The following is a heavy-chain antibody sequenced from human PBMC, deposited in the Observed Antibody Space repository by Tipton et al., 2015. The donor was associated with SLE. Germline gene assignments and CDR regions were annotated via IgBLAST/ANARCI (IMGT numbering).Heavy chain of an antibody. V-gene: IGHV4-39*01. Sequence: TLSLTCTVSGGSISSSSYYWGWIRQPPGKGLEWIGSIYYSGSTYYNPSLKSRVTISVDTSKNQFSLKLSSVTAADTAVYYCARLAGGIQLWSHWYFHLWGRGTLVTVSS. CDR2: IYYSGST. CDR1: GGSISSSSYY. D-gene: IGHD5-18*01. CDR3: ARLAGGIQLWSHWYFHL. J-gene: IGHJ2*01.